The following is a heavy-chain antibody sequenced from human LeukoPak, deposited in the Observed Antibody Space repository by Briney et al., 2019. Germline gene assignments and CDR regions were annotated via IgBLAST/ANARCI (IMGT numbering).Heavy chain of an antibody. CDR3: AKSYFWSGYSPGYMDV. D-gene: IGHD3-3*01. V-gene: IGHV3-48*03. Sequence: GGSLRLSCAASGFAFSNYEMNWVRRGPGKGLEWVSYIAGSGTTIYYADSVRGRFIISRDNAKKSLYLQMNSLRAEDTAVYYCAKSYFWSGYSPGYMDVWGKGTTVTVSS. J-gene: IGHJ6*03. CDR1: GFAFSNYE. CDR2: IAGSGTTI.